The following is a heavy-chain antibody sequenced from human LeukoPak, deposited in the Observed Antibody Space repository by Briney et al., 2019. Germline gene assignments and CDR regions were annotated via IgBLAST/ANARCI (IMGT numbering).Heavy chain of an antibody. D-gene: IGHD6-13*01. CDR3: AKAGGSSWDPFDY. CDR1: GFTFSSYG. CDR2: IRNDGSHK. V-gene: IGHV3-30*02. J-gene: IGHJ4*02. Sequence: VGSLRLSCAASGFTFSSYGMHWVRQGPGKGLEWVAFIRNDGSHKYYADSVKGRFTISRDNSKNTLYLQMNSLRADDTAVYYCAKAGGSSWDPFDYWGQGTLVTVSS.